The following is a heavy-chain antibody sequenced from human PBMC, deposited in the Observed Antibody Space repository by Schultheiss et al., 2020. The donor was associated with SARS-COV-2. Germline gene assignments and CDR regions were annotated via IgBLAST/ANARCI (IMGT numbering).Heavy chain of an antibody. J-gene: IGHJ4*02. D-gene: IGHD3-10*01. CDR1: GFTFSSYG. Sequence: GESLKISCAASGFTFSSYGMHWVRQAPGKGLEWVSAISGSGGSTYYADSVKGRFTISRDDAKNTLYLQMNSLRVEDTAVYYCARWAGGADYWGQGTLVTVAS. V-gene: IGHV3-23*01. CDR3: ARWAGGADY. CDR2: ISGSGGST.